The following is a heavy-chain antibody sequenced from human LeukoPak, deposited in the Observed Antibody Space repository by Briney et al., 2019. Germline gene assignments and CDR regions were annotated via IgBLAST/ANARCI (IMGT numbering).Heavy chain of an antibody. CDR3: ARVAHYYDSSGYYSDAFDI. CDR2: IYYSGST. V-gene: IGHV4-59*01. CDR1: GGSISSYY. D-gene: IGHD3-22*01. Sequence: SETLPLTCTVSGGSISSYYWSWIRQPPGKGLEWIGYIYYSGSTNYNPSLKSRVTISVDTSKNQFSLKLSSVTAADTAVYYCARVAHYYDSSGYYSDAFDIWGQGTVVTVSS. J-gene: IGHJ3*02.